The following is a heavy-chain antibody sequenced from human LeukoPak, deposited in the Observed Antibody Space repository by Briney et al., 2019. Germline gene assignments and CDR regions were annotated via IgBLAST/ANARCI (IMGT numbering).Heavy chain of an antibody. J-gene: IGHJ4*02. CDR3: AQSGIVGATTSDY. D-gene: IGHD1-26*01. CDR2: ISYDGNNK. V-gene: IGHV3-30*03. Sequence: GRSLRLSCAASGFTFSSYGIHWVRQAPGKGLEWLAVISYDGNNKYYADSVKGRFTISRDNSKNTLYLQMNSLRAEDTAVYYCAQSGIVGATTSDYWGQGTLVTVSS. CDR1: GFTFSSYG.